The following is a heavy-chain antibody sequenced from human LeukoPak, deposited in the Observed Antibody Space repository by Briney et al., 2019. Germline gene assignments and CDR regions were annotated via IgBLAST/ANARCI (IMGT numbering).Heavy chain of an antibody. CDR2: ISGSGGST. Sequence: GGSLRLSCAASGFTFSSYAMSWVRQAPGKGLEWVSAISGSGGSTYYADSVKGRFTISRDNSKNTLYLQMNSLRAEDTAVYYCAKDQYFSTESAAVDYWGQGTLVTVSS. D-gene: IGHD2-15*01. CDR1: GFTFSSYA. V-gene: IGHV3-23*01. J-gene: IGHJ4*02. CDR3: AKDQYFSTESAAVDY.